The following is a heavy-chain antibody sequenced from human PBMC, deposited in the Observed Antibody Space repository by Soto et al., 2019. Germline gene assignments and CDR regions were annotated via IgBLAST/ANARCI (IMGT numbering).Heavy chain of an antibody. D-gene: IGHD2-15*01. Sequence: GGSLRLSCAASGFTFDNFVMNWVRQAPGKGLQWVSSIGEGGLAVHHTDSVRGRFTISRDNSKNTIYLHMNDLRAEDTATYYCAKAVEEFSGAWFLYYFDSWGQGAPVTVSS. CDR3: AKAVEEFSGAWFLYYFDS. CDR2: IGEGGLAV. V-gene: IGHV3-23*01. J-gene: IGHJ4*02. CDR1: GFTFDNFV.